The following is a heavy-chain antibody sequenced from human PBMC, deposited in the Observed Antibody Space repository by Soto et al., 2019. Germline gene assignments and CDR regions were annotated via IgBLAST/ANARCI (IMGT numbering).Heavy chain of an antibody. J-gene: IGHJ4*02. Sequence: EVQLLESGGGLVQPGGSLRLSCAASGFSFSSYAMSWVRQAPGKGLEWVSAISSSGDRTHYTDSVKGRFTISRDNSKNTLYLQMNSLRAEDTAVYYCAKRYYYDNSGLWDYWGQGTLVTVSS. D-gene: IGHD3-22*01. CDR1: GFSFSSYA. CDR2: ISSSGDRT. CDR3: AKRYYYDNSGLWDY. V-gene: IGHV3-23*01.